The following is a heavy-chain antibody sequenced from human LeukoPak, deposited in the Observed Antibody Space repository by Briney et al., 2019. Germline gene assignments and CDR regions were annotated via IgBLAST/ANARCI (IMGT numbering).Heavy chain of an antibody. CDR2: INPNSGVT. CDR1: GYTFTSYY. J-gene: IGHJ4*02. D-gene: IGHD6-19*01. V-gene: IGHV1-2*06. Sequence: ASVKVSCKASGYTFTSYYMHWVRQAPGQGLEWMGRINPNSGVTNFAQKFQGRVTMTRDTSISTAYMELSRLTSDDTAVYYCAREQAMAVAGTDYWGQGTLVTVSS. CDR3: AREQAMAVAGTDY.